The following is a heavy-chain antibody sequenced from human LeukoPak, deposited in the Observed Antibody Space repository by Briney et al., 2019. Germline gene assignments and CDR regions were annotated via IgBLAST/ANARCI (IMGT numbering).Heavy chain of an antibody. CDR2: IRGSGGST. D-gene: IGHD2-15*01. CDR1: GFTFSSYA. Sequence: GGSLRLSCAASGFTFSSYAMSWVRQAPGKGLEWVSAIRGSGGSTYYADSVKGRFTISRDNSKNTLYLQMNSLRAEDPAVYYCAREGDCSGGSCYALYGMDVWGQGTTITVSS. CDR3: AREGDCSGGSCYALYGMDV. J-gene: IGHJ6*02. V-gene: IGHV3-23*01.